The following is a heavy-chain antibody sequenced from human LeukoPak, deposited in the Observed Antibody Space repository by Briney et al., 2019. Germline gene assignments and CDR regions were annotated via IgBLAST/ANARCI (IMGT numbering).Heavy chain of an antibody. CDR2: IKSDGSNT. CDR3: ARVGSGNYYAY. CDR1: GFTFSSYW. D-gene: IGHD3-10*01. J-gene: IGHJ4*02. V-gene: IGHV3-74*01. Sequence: GGSLRLSCAASGFTFSSYWMHWVRQAPGKGLVGVSRIKSDGSNTDYADSVKARFTISRDNAKDTLYLQMNSLRAEDTAVYYCARVGSGNYYAYWGQGTLVTVSS.